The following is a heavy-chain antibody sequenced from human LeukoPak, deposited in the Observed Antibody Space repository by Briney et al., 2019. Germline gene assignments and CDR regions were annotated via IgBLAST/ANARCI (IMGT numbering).Heavy chain of an antibody. D-gene: IGHD2/OR15-2a*01. Sequence: SETLSLTCTVSGGSISSSSYYWGWIRQPPGKGLECIGSIYYSGSTYYNPSLKSRVTISVDTSKNQFSPKLRSVTAADTAVYYCARPTSKLGSFDYWGQGTLVTVSS. V-gene: IGHV4-39*01. CDR3: ARPTSKLGSFDY. CDR2: IYYSGST. CDR1: GGSISSSSYY. J-gene: IGHJ4*02.